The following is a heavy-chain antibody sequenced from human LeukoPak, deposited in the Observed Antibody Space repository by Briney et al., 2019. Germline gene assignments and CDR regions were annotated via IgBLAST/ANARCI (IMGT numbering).Heavy chain of an antibody. CDR1: GGSISSGSYY. V-gene: IGHV4-61*02. J-gene: IGHJ4*02. D-gene: IGHD3-10*01. CDR2: IYTSGST. Sequence: SETLSLTCTVSGGSISSGSYYWSWIRQPAGKGLEWIGRIYTSGSTNYNPSLKSRVTTSVDTSKNQFSLKLSSVTAADTAVYYCARLWFGELLETQIFDYWGQGTLVTVSS. CDR3: ARLWFGELLETQIFDY.